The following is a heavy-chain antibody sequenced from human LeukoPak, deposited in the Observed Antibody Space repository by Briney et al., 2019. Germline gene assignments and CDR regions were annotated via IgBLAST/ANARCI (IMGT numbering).Heavy chain of an antibody. CDR1: GFTFSDYY. CDR2: ISSSGSTI. D-gene: IGHD3-16*02. J-gene: IGHJ4*02. CDR3: AREDYVWGSYRLDY. V-gene: IGHV3-11*01. Sequence: GGSLRLSCAASGFTFSDYYMSWIRQAPGKGLEWVSYISSSGSTIYYADSVKGRFTISRDNAKNSLYLQMNSLGVEDTAVYYCAREDYVWGSYRLDYWGQGTLVTVSS.